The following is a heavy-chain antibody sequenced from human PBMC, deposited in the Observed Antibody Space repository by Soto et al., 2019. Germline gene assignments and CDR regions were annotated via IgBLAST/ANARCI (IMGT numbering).Heavy chain of an antibody. Sequence: QVQLVESGGGVVQPGRSLRLSCAASGFTFSSYGMHWVRQAPGKGLEWVAVISYDGSNKYYADSVKGRFTISRDNSKNTLYLQMNSLRAEDTAVYYCAKVATVTTSEDYWGQGTLVTVSS. CDR1: GFTFSSYG. CDR3: AKVATVTTSEDY. CDR2: ISYDGSNK. J-gene: IGHJ4*02. D-gene: IGHD4-17*01. V-gene: IGHV3-30*18.